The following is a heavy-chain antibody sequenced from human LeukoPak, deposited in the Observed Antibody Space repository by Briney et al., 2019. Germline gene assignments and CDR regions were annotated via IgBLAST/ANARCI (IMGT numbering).Heavy chain of an antibody. CDR3: ATRGRWDFWFDP. CDR1: GGSLSSYY. Sequence: SETLSLTCTVSGGSLSSYYWSWLRQPPGKGLEWIGYIYYSGSTNYNPSLKSRVTISVDTSKNQFSLKLSSVTAADTAVYYCATRGRWDFWFDPGGQGTLVTVSS. V-gene: IGHV4-59*08. D-gene: IGHD1-26*01. J-gene: IGHJ5*02. CDR2: IYYSGST.